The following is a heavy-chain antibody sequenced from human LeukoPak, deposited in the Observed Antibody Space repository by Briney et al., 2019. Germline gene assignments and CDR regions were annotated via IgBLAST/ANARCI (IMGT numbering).Heavy chain of an antibody. D-gene: IGHD1-26*01. CDR1: GFTDSSNY. CDR2: IYSGGST. V-gene: IGHV3-53*01. J-gene: IGHJ4*02. Sequence: PGGSLRLSCAASGFTDSSNYMSWVRQAPGKGLEWVSVIYSGGSTYYADSVKGRFTLSRDNSKNTLYLQMNSLRAEDTAVYYCARDVGATSRGPFDFWGQGTLVTVSS. CDR3: ARDVGATSRGPFDF.